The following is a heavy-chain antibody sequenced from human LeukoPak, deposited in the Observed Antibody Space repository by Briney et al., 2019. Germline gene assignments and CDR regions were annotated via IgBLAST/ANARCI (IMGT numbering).Heavy chain of an antibody. CDR2: ISGSGGST. Sequence: GGSLRLSCAASGFTFSSYAMSWVRQAPGKGLEWVSAISGSGGSTYYADSVKGRFTISRDNSKNTLYLQMNSLRAEDTAVYYCAKEGEEGYYDLWSGYYGYWGQGTLVTVSS. V-gene: IGHV3-23*01. J-gene: IGHJ4*02. D-gene: IGHD3-3*01. CDR1: GFTFSSYA. CDR3: AKEGEEGYYDLWSGYYGY.